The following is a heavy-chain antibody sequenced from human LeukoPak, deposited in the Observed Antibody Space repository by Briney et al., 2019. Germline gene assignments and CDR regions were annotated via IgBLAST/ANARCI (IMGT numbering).Heavy chain of an antibody. CDR1: GRSISSYY. CDR2: ISYSGST. Sequence: SETLSLTCTVSGRSISSYYWSWIRQPPGKGLEWIGYISYSGSTNYNPSLKTRVTISIDTSKNHFTLKLSSVTATDTAVYYCARHRSGYQLKEWFDPWGQGTLVTVSS. D-gene: IGHD2-2*01. V-gene: IGHV4-59*08. CDR3: ARHRSGYQLKEWFDP. J-gene: IGHJ5*02.